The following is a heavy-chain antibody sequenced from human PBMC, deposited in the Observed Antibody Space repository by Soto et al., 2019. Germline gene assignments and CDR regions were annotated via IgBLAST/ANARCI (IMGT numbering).Heavy chain of an antibody. CDR1: GGSITSNPYF. CDR2: IYSSGST. D-gene: IGHD3-10*01. V-gene: IGHV4-39*01. CDR3: ARRYGSGSSRQTFDY. J-gene: IGHJ4*02. Sequence: SETLSLTCTVSGGSITSNPYFWGWIRQPPGKGLEWIGSIYSSGSTYYNPSLKSRVTISVDTSKNQFSLKLSSVTAADTAVYYCARRYGSGSSRQTFDYWGQGTLVTVSS.